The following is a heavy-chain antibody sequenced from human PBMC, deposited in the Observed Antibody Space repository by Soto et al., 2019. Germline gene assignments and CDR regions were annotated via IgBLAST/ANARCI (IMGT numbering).Heavy chain of an antibody. CDR2: IYHSGST. V-gene: IGHV4-30-2*01. CDR1: GGSISSGGYS. Sequence: SETLSLTCVVSGGSISSGGYSWSWIRQPPGKGLEWIGYIYHSGSTYYNPSLKSRVTISVDRSKNQFSLKLSSVTAADTAVYYCVRVPGPWGQGTLVAVSS. CDR3: VRVPGP. J-gene: IGHJ5*02.